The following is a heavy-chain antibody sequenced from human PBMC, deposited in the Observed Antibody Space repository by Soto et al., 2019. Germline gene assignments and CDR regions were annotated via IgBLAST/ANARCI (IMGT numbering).Heavy chain of an antibody. V-gene: IGHV1-8*01. J-gene: IGHJ5*02. Sequence: ASVKVSSKASGYTLTSYDINSVRQATGQGLEWMGWMNPNSGNTGSAQKFEGRATMTRNTSISTAYMELCSLRSEDTAVYYCARGLRIVAAGTWFDPCGQGTLVTVSS. CDR3: ARGLRIVAAGTWFDP. CDR1: GYTLTSYD. D-gene: IGHD6-13*01. CDR2: MNPNSGNT.